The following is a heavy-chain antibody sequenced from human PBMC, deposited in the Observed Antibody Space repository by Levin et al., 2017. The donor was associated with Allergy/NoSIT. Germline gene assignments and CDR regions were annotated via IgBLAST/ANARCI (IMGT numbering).Heavy chain of an antibody. Sequence: GESLKISCKASGYTFTSYAMHWVRQAPGQRLEWMGWINAGNGNTKYSQKFQGRVTITRDTSASTAYMELSSLRSEDTAVYYCARSSKPPSMITFGGVIVNPYYDYMDVWGKGTTVTVSS. CDR1: GYTFTSYA. CDR3: ARSSKPPSMITFGGVIVNPYYDYMDV. D-gene: IGHD3-16*02. V-gene: IGHV1-3*01. J-gene: IGHJ6*03. CDR2: INAGNGNT.